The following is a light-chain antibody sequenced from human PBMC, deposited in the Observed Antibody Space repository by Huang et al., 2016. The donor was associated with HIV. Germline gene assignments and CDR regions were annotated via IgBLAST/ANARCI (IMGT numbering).Light chain of an antibody. CDR1: RSVSTN. J-gene: IGKJ4*01. CDR2: GSS. V-gene: IGKV3-15*01. Sequence: EIVMTQSPATLSVSPGPRATLSCRANRSVSTNLAWYQQRHGQSPRLLIYGSSTRAPGIPARFSGSGSGTDFSLTISSLQSEDFALYYCHQYNNWLLSFGGGTRV. CDR3: HQYNNWLLS.